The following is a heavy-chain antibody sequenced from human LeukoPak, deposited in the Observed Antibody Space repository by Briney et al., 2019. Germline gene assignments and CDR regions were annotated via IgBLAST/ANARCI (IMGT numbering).Heavy chain of an antibody. J-gene: IGHJ3*02. Sequence: PSETLSLTCTVSGGAVSSGSFYWSWIRQPPGKGLEWIGDIHNTGSTNYNPSLKSRVTISVDTSKNQFSLKLSSVTAADTAVYYCARDMMVAFDIWGQGTMVTVSS. CDR2: IHNTGST. CDR1: GGAVSSGSFY. V-gene: IGHV4-61*01. D-gene: IGHD3-16*01. CDR3: ARDMMVAFDI.